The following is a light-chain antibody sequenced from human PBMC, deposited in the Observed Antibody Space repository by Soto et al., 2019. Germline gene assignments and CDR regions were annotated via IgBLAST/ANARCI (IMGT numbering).Light chain of an antibody. CDR1: SSDVGAYNY. V-gene: IGLV2-14*03. J-gene: IGLJ1*01. Sequence: QSALTQPASVSGSPGQSITISCTGTSSDVGAYNYVSWYQQHPGKAPKLIIYEVSDRPSGVSNRFSGSKSGNTASLTISGLQADDEADYYCCLYIGATTYVFGTGTKVTVL. CDR2: EVS. CDR3: CLYIGATTYV.